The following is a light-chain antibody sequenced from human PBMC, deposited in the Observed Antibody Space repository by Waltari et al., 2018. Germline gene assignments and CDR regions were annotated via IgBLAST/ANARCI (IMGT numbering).Light chain of an antibody. V-gene: IGLV2-14*01. Sequence: QSALTQPASVSGSPGQSITISCTGTSGDVGGYNHCSWFQQHPGKVPKLIISDVRNRPSGVSDRFSGSKSGNTASLTISGLQAEDEADYYCCSYAARYTFVFGTGTKVTVL. CDR3: CSYAARYTFV. J-gene: IGLJ1*01. CDR1: SGDVGGYNH. CDR2: DVR.